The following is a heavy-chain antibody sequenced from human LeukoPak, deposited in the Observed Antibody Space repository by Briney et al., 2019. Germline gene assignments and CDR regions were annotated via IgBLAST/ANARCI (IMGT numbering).Heavy chain of an antibody. CDR1: GFTFSTYN. V-gene: IGHV3-23*01. CDR3: AKGAGGGYSYGYAY. J-gene: IGHJ4*02. Sequence: PGGSLRLSCAASGFTFSTYNMNWVRQAPGKGLEWVSSISGSGGSTYYADSVKGRFTISRDNSKNTLYLQMNSLRAEDTAAYYCAKGAGGGYSYGYAYWGQGTLVTVSS. CDR2: ISGSGGST. D-gene: IGHD5-18*01.